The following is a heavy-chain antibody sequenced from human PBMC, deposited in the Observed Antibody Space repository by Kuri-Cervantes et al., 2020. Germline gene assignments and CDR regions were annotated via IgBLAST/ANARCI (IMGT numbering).Heavy chain of an antibody. CDR1: GFTFSDYH. CDR2: ISNSGSII. CDR3: ARSHLRGGMDV. Sequence: GESLKISCAASGFTFSDYHMSWIRQAPGKGLEWISYISNSGSIIYYADSVKGRFTISRDNAKKSLFLQMNSLRAEDTALYHCARSHLRGGMDVWGKGTTVTVSS. J-gene: IGHJ6*04. V-gene: IGHV3-11*01.